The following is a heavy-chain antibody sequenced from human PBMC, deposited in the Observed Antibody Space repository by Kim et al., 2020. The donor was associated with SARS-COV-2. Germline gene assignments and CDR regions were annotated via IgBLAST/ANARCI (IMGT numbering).Heavy chain of an antibody. Sequence: SETLSLTCTVSGGSMTNYYWSWIRQPPGKGLEWIGSIYYIGNTQYNPSLKSRVTISVDTSKNQFSVKLTSVTAADTAVYYCARWSDTNPSWGRGTLVTVFS. J-gene: IGHJ5*02. CDR1: GGSMTNYY. D-gene: IGHD3-3*01. CDR3: ARWSDTNPS. CDR2: IYYIGNT. V-gene: IGHV4-59*13.